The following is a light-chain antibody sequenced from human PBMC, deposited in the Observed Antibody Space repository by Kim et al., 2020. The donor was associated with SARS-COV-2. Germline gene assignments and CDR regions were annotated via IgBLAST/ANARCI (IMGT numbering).Light chain of an antibody. CDR2: DAS. CDR3: QHYDSLPYS. V-gene: IGKV1-33*01. CDR1: QAISNS. Sequence: DIQMTQSPSSLSASVGDRVTITCQASQAISNSLNWYQQKPGKAPKLLIYDASSLQTGVPSRFSGSGSGTDFTFSIGGLQPEDIATYYCQHYDSLPYSFGQGTKVDIK. J-gene: IGKJ2*01.